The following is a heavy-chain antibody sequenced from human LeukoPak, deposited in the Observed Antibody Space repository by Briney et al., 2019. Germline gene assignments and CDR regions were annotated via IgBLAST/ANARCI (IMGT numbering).Heavy chain of an antibody. CDR1: GGTFSSYA. CDR3: ASGAYSYYYMDV. D-gene: IGHD1-26*01. CDR2: IIPIFGTA. Sequence: GASVKVSCKASGGTFSSYAISWVRQAPGQGLEWMGGIIPIFGTANYAQKFQGRVTITADKSTSTAYMELSSLRSEDTAVYYCASGAYSYYYMDVWGKGTTVTISS. V-gene: IGHV1-69*06. J-gene: IGHJ6*03.